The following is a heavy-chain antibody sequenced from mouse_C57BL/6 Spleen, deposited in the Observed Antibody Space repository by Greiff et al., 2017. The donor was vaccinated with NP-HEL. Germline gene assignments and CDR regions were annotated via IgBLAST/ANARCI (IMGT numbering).Heavy chain of an antibody. CDR1: GYTFTSYW. Sequence: VQLQQPGAELVKPGASVKMSCKASGYTFTSYWITWVKQRPGQGLEWIGDIYPGSGSTNYNEKFKSKATLTVDTSSSTAYMQLSSLTSEDSAVYYCAKLGDYDGDASWFAYWGQGTLVTVSA. CDR3: AKLGDYDGDASWFAY. J-gene: IGHJ3*01. V-gene: IGHV1-55*01. CDR2: IYPGSGST. D-gene: IGHD2-4*01.